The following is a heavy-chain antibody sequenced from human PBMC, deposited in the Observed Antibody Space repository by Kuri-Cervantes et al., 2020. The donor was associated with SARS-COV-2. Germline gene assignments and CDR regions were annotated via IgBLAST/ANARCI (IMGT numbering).Heavy chain of an antibody. V-gene: IGHV3-23*01. CDR1: GFTFDDYA. D-gene: IGHD1-26*01. CDR2: ISGSGGST. CDR3: AKVSVSGSYRDAFDI. J-gene: IGHJ3*02. Sequence: GESLKISCAASGFTFDDYAMHWVRQAPGKGLEWVSAISGSGGSTYYADSVKGRFTISRDNSKNTLYLQMNSLRAEDTAVYYCAKVSVSGSYRDAFDIWGQGTMVTVSS.